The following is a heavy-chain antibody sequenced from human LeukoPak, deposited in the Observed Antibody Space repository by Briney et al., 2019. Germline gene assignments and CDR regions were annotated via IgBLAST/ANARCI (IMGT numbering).Heavy chain of an antibody. CDR1: GFTFISYG. V-gene: IGHV3-23*01. J-gene: IGHJ4*02. CDR2: ISGSGGST. CDR3: AKSQGYFDY. Sequence: GESLRLSCAASGFTFISYGMTWVRPAPGKGLEWVSAISGSGGSTFYADSVKGRFTISRDNSKNTVYLQMHSLRAEDTAVYYCAKSQGYFDYWGQGTLVTVSS.